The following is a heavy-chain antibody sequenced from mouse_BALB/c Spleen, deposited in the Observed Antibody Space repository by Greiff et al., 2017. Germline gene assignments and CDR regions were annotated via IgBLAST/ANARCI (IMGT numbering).Heavy chain of an antibody. V-gene: IGHV5-17*02. CDR2: ISSGSSTI. J-gene: IGHJ4*01. CDR3: AREGNSLLRLGAMDY. D-gene: IGHD1-2*01. CDR1: GFTFSSFG. Sequence: DVKLVESGGGLVQPGGSRKLSCAASGFTFSSFGMHWVRQAPEKGLEWVAYISSGSSTIYYADTVKGRFTISRDNPKNTLFLQMTSLRSEDTAMYYCAREGNSLLRLGAMDYWGQGTSVTVSS.